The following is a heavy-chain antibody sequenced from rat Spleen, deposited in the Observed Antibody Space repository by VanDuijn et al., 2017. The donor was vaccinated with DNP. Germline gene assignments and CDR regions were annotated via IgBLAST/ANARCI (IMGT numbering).Heavy chain of an antibody. CDR1: EFTFSNYW. Sequence: EVQLVETGGGLVQPERPLKLSGLASEFTFSNYWIFGIGQVPGKGLEGIACINTDGGPTYYPDSVKGRFTISRDNAHNTLYLQMNSLRSEDAATYYCTRGANWEGNWFAYWGQGTLVTVSS. D-gene: IGHD5-1*01. J-gene: IGHJ3*01. CDR3: TRGANWEGNWFAY. CDR2: INTDGGPT. V-gene: IGHV5-58*01.